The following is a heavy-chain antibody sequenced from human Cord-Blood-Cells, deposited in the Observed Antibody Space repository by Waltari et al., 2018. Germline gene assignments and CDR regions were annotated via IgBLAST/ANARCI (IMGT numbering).Heavy chain of an antibody. Sequence: QVQLQESGPGLVKPSETLSLTCTVSGGSISSYYWSWIRQPPGKGLEWIGYIYYSGRTNYNPSLKSRVTISVDTSKNQFSLKLSSVTAADTAVYYCARQRECSGGSCYGWWFDPWGQGTLVTVSS. D-gene: IGHD2-15*01. J-gene: IGHJ5*02. CDR1: GGSISSYY. V-gene: IGHV4-59*08. CDR3: ARQRECSGGSCYGWWFDP. CDR2: IYYSGRT.